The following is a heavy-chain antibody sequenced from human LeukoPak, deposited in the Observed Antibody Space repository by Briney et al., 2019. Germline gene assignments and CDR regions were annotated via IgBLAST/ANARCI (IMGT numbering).Heavy chain of an antibody. Sequence: ASVKVSCKASGYTFTDYYMNWVRQAPGEGLEWMGWISAYNGNTNYAQKLQGRVTMTTDTSTSTAYMELRSLRSDDTAVYYCARDLPLWFGELLGLNYYYMDVWGKGTTVTISS. CDR2: ISAYNGNT. D-gene: IGHD3-10*01. J-gene: IGHJ6*03. V-gene: IGHV1-18*04. CDR3: ARDLPLWFGELLGLNYYYMDV. CDR1: GYTFTDYY.